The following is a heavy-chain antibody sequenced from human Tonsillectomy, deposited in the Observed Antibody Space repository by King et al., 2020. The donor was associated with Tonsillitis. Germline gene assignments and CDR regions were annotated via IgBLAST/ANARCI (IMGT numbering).Heavy chain of an antibody. CDR2: ISWNGGIT. D-gene: IGHD6-19*01. J-gene: IGHJ4*02. CDR1: GFTFEGYT. CDR3: AKEMSLAAGSSLFDY. Sequence: VQLVESGGVVVQPGGSLRLSCGASGFTFEGYTMHWVRQAPGKGLEWVSLISWNGGITYYADSVKGRFTVSRDNSEDSLYLQMNSLRTEDTALYYCAKEMSLAAGSSLFDYWGQGTRVTVSS. V-gene: IGHV3-43*01.